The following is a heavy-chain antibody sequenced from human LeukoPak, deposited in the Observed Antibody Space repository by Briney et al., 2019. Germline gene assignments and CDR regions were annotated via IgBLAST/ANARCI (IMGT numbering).Heavy chain of an antibody. D-gene: IGHD4-17*01. CDR3: ARDARDYGDYDY. CDR1: GFTFSNYA. CDR2: INSRSGII. J-gene: IGHJ4*02. Sequence: GGSLRLSCAASGFTFSNYAMNWVRQAPGKGLEWVSYINSRSGIIRYADSVKGRFTISRDNAKKSLDLQMNSLGAEDTAVYYCARDARDYGDYDYWGQGTLVTVSS. V-gene: IGHV3-48*01.